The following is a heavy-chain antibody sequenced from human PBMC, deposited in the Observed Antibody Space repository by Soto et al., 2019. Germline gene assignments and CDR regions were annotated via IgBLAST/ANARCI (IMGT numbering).Heavy chain of an antibody. J-gene: IGHJ3*02. CDR1: GYTFTGYY. CDR3: ARRAYCSSTSCRIGAFDI. Sequence: ASVKVSCKASGYTFTGYYMHWVRQAPGQGLEWMGWINPNSGGTNYAQKFQGWVTMTRDTSISTAYMELSRLRSDDTAVYYCARRAYCSSTSCRIGAFDIWGQGTMVTVSS. D-gene: IGHD2-2*01. CDR2: INPNSGGT. V-gene: IGHV1-2*04.